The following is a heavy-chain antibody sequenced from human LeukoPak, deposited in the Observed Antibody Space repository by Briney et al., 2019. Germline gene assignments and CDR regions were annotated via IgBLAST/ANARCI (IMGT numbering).Heavy chain of an antibody. CDR3: VRDRCSSTSCHDSPNWFDP. D-gene: IGHD2-2*01. V-gene: IGHV3-64*01. CDR2: ISSNGGST. J-gene: IGHJ5*02. Sequence: GGSLRLSCAASGFTFSSYAMHWVRQAPGKGLEYVSAISSNGGSTYYANSVKGRFTISRDNSKNTLYLQMGSLRAEDMAVYYCVRDRCSSTSCHDSPNWFDPWGQGTLVTVSS. CDR1: GFTFSSYA.